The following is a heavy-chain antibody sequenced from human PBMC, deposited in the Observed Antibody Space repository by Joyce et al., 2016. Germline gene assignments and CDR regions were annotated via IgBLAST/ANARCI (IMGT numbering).Heavy chain of an antibody. CDR3: AKILTATYSSGWFLDY. J-gene: IGHJ4*02. Sequence: VHQAPGKGLEWVAVISYDGIYKYYADSVKGRFTISRDNSKNTVFLEMNSLRTEDTAVYYCAKILTATYSSGWFLDYWGQGTLVTVSS. CDR2: ISYDGIYK. D-gene: IGHD6-25*01. V-gene: IGHV3-30*18.